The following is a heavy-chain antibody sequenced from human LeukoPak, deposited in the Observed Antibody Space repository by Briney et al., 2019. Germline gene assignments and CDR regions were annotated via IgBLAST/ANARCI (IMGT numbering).Heavy chain of an antibody. J-gene: IGHJ4*02. V-gene: IGHV3-30*02. CDR3: ARDGQSQTTYSGYYFDY. CDR2: IRNDGSNK. CDR1: GFTFSSYG. D-gene: IGHD3-22*01. Sequence: GGSLRLSCAASGFTFSSYGMHWVRQAPGKGLEWVAFIRNDGSNKYYADSVKGRFTISRDNSKNTLYLQMNSLRAEDTAVYYCARDGQSQTTYSGYYFDYWGQGTLVTVSS.